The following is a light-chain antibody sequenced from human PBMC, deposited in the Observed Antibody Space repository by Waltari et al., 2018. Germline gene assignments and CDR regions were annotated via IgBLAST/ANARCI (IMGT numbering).Light chain of an antibody. Sequence: QSVLTQPPSVSGAPGQRVTISCTASSPNIGAGYDVHWYQQLPGTAPKLLIYGNSNRPSGVPDRFSGSKSGTSASLAITGLQAEDEADYYCQSYDSSLSGHVVFGGGTKLTVL. J-gene: IGLJ2*01. V-gene: IGLV1-40*01. CDR2: GNS. CDR3: QSYDSSLSGHVV. CDR1: SPNIGAGYD.